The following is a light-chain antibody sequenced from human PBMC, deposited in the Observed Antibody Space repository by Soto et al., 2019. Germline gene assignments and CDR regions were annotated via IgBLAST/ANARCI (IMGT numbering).Light chain of an antibody. CDR3: CSHSTSIAWV. CDR1: DNDVGGYDF. J-gene: IGLJ3*02. CDR2: QVT. Sequence: QSVLTQSASVSGSPGQSITISCTGTDNDVGGYDFVSWYQQHPGRAPKLLIHQVTIRLSGISSRFSGSKSGKTASLTITGLQPEDEAMYFCCSHSTSIAWVFGGGTQLTVL. V-gene: IGLV2-14*01.